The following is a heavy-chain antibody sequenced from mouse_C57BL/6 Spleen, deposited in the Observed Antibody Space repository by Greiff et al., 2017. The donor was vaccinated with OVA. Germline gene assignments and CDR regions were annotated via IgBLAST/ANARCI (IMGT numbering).Heavy chain of an antibody. V-gene: IGHV5-4*03. J-gene: IGHJ4*01. CDR2: ISDGGSYT. CDR1: GFTFSSYA. Sequence: DVKLVESGGGLVKPGGSLKLSCAASGFTFSSYAMSWVRQTPEKRLEWVATISDGGSYTYYPDNVKGRFTISRDNAKNNLYLQMSHLKSEDTAMYYCARVKGNYYAMDYWGQGTSVTVSS. D-gene: IGHD1-3*01. CDR3: ARVKGNYYAMDY.